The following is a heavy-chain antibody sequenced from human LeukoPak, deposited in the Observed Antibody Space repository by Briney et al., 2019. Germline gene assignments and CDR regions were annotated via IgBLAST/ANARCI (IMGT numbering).Heavy chain of an antibody. CDR3: TTWDWPPFDY. J-gene: IGHJ4*02. D-gene: IGHD3/OR15-3a*01. V-gene: IGHV3-15*01. CDR2: IKSKTDGGTT. CDR1: GFTFSNAW. Sequence: PGGSLRLSCSASGFTFSNAWMSWVRQAPGKGLEWVRRIKSKTDGGTTDYAAPVKGRFTISRDDSKNTLYLQMNSLKTEDTAVYYCTTWDWPPFDYWGQGTLVTVSS.